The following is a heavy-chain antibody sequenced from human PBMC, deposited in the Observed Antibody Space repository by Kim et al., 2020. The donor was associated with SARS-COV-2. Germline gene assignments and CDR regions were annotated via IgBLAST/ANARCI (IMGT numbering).Heavy chain of an antibody. Sequence: GGSLRLSCAASGFTFSSYAMSWVRQAPGKGLEWVSAISGSGGSTYYADSVKGRFTISRDNSKNTLYLQMNSLRAEDTAVYYCAKALGWDGYSYGYFDYWGQGTLVTVSS. CDR2: ISGSGGST. D-gene: IGHD5-18*01. CDR3: AKALGWDGYSYGYFDY. CDR1: GFTFSSYA. J-gene: IGHJ4*02. V-gene: IGHV3-23*01.